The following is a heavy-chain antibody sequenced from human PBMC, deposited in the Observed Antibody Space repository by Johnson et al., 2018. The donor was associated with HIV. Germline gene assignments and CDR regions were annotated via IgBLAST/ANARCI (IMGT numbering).Heavy chain of an antibody. CDR1: GFTFNSYG. J-gene: IGHJ3*02. CDR3: ARGGWLTVISSPDAFDI. Sequence: QVQLVESGGRVVQPGRSLRLSCAASGFTFNSYGMHWVRQAPGKGLEWVAVIWYDGTNKYYADSVKGRFTISRDNSKNTLYLQMNSLRTEDTAVYYGARGGWLTVISSPDAFDIWGQGTMVTVSS. D-gene: IGHD3-16*01. V-gene: IGHV3-33*03. CDR2: IWYDGTNK.